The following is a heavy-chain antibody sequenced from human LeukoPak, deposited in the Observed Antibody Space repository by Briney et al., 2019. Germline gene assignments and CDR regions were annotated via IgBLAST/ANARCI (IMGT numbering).Heavy chain of an antibody. Sequence: GGSLRLSCAASGFTFDDYAMHWVRQAPGKGLERVSGISWNSGSIGYADSVKGRFTISRDNAKNSLYLQMNSLRAEDTALYYCAKERRFLEWLSSGGMDVWGQGTTVTVSS. CDR3: AKERRFLEWLSSGGMDV. D-gene: IGHD3-3*01. V-gene: IGHV3-9*01. J-gene: IGHJ6*02. CDR2: ISWNSGSI. CDR1: GFTFDDYA.